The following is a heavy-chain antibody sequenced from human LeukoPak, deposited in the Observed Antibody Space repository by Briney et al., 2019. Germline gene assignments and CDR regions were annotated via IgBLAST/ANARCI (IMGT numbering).Heavy chain of an antibody. CDR1: EFTFSTYS. J-gene: IGHJ6*03. Sequence: GGSLRLSCAASEFTFSTYSMNWVRQAPGKGLEWVSSISSGSTYIYYADSVKGRFTISRDNAKNSLYLQMNSLRAEDTAVYYCARARVGANYYYYYMDVWGKGTTVTISS. CDR3: ARARVGANYYYYYMDV. V-gene: IGHV3-21*01. CDR2: ISSGSTYI. D-gene: IGHD1-26*01.